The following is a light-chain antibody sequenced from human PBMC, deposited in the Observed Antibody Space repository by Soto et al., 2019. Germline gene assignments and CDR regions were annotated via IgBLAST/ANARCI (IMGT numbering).Light chain of an antibody. J-gene: IGKJ5*01. CDR3: QQYNNWPPIT. V-gene: IGKV3-15*01. CDR1: QSVNTN. CDR2: GAS. Sequence: EVVLTQSPATLSVSPGEGVTLSCRATQSVNTNVAWYQQKPGQAPRLLIYGASTRTTGIPVRFSGSGSGSEFTLTISSLQPEDFAVYYCQQYNNWPPITFGQGTRLEIK.